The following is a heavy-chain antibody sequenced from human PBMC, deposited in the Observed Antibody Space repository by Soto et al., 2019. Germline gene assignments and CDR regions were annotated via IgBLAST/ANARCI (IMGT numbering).Heavy chain of an antibody. CDR2: IIPIFGTA. V-gene: IGHV1-69*13. Sequence: SVKVSCKASGGTFSSYAISWVRQAPGQGLEWMGGIIPIFGTANYAQKFQGRVTITADEYTSTAYMELSSLRSEDTAVYYCARMSFGVVPRGAFDIWGQGTMVTVSS. CDR1: GGTFSSYA. CDR3: ARMSFGVVPRGAFDI. J-gene: IGHJ3*02. D-gene: IGHD3-3*01.